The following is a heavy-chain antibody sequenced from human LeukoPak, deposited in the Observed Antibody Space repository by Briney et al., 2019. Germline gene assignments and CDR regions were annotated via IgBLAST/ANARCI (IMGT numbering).Heavy chain of an antibody. J-gene: IGHJ5*02. CDR1: GYTFTSYA. CDR3: ARGSSSGWYYWFDP. V-gene: IGHV7-4-1*02. Sequence: ASVEVSCKASGYTFTSYAMNWVRQAPGQGLEWMGWINTNTGNPTYAQGFTGRFVFSLDTSVSTAYLQISSLKAEDTAVYYCARGSSSGWYYWFDPWGQGTLVTVSS. D-gene: IGHD6-19*01. CDR2: INTNTGNP.